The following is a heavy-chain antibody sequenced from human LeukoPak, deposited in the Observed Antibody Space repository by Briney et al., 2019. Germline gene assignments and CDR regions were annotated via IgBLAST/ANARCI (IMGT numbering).Heavy chain of an antibody. CDR3: ARDRDGYAYSFDY. V-gene: IGHV4-39*02. Sequence: SETLSLTCTVSGGSITSGSYHWGWIRQSPGKGLEWIGNTYYTGSAYYRPSLQSRVSISVDTSKKEFSLKLTSVTAADTAVYYCARDRDGYAYSFDYWGQGTTVTVSS. J-gene: IGHJ4*02. D-gene: IGHD5-24*01. CDR1: GGSITSGSYH. CDR2: TYYTGSA.